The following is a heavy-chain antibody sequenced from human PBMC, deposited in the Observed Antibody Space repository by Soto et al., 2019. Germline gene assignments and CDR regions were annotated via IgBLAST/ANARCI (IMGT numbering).Heavy chain of an antibody. CDR1: GGSISSSSYY. CDR3: TIWGSYRYFDY. CDR2: IYYSGST. D-gene: IGHD3-16*02. Sequence: SETLSLTCTVSGGSISSSSYYWGWIRQPPGKGLEWIGSIYYSGSTYYNPSLKSRVTISVDTSKNQFSLKLSSVIAADTAVYYCTIWGSYRYFDYWGQGTLVTVSS. J-gene: IGHJ4*02. V-gene: IGHV4-39*01.